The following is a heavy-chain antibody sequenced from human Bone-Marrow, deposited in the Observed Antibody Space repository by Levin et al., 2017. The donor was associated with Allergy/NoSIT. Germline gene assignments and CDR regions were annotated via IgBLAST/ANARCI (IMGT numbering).Heavy chain of an antibody. Sequence: ASVKVSCKGSGYTFTNHHINWVRQASGQGLEWMGWMNSYSGNTGYAEKFQGRVTMTRDTSISTAYMELSSLRVEDTAVYYCARGAGTGGRDWFDPWGQGTLVTVSS. V-gene: IGHV1-8*01. D-gene: IGHD3-10*01. J-gene: IGHJ5*02. CDR2: MNSYSGNT. CDR1: GYTFTNHH. CDR3: ARGAGTGGRDWFDP.